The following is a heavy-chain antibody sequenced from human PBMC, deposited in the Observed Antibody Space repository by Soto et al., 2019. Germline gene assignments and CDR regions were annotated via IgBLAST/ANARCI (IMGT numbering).Heavy chain of an antibody. CDR2: IRSKTDGGTT. Sequence: GGSLRLSCAASGFTFDNVWMNWVRQGPGKGLEWVGRIRSKTDGGTTDYAAPVKGRFTISRDDSKNTLFLQMNSLRTEDTAVYYCTTQTVPTVTFFDSWAREPWSPSPQ. D-gene: IGHD2-2*01. J-gene: IGHJ5*01. CDR3: TTQTVPTVTFFDS. CDR1: GFTFDNVW. V-gene: IGHV3-15*01.